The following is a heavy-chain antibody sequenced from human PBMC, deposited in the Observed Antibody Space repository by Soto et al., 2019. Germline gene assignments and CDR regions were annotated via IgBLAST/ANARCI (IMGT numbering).Heavy chain of an antibody. CDR1: GGSISSGGNY. CDR3: ARARMVRGVIYYYGMDV. J-gene: IGHJ6*02. D-gene: IGHD3-10*01. V-gene: IGHV4-31*03. Sequence: QVQLQESGPGLVKSSQTLSLTCTVSGGSISSGGNYWIWIRQHPGKGLEGVGYIYHSGSTYYNPSLKSRVTLSVDTSKNQVSLKLICVTAADTAVYFWARARMVRGVIYYYGMDVWGQGTTVTVSS. CDR2: IYHSGST.